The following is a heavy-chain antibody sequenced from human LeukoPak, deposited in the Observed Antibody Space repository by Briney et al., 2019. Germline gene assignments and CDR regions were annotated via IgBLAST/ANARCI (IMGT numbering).Heavy chain of an antibody. J-gene: IGHJ4*02. V-gene: IGHV3-30*02. CDR3: AKDQYRYCSSTSCHVIDY. CDR1: GFTFSSYG. Sequence: GGSLRLPCAASGFTFSSYGMHWVRQAPGKGLEWVAFIRYDGSNKYYADSVKGRFTISRDNSKNTLYLQMNSLRAEDTAVYYCAKDQYRYCSSTSCHVIDYWGQGTLVTVSS. CDR2: IRYDGSNK. D-gene: IGHD2-2*01.